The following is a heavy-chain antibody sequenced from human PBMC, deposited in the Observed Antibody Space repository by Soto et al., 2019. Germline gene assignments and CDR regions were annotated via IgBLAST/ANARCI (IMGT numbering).Heavy chain of an antibody. CDR1: GGSFSGYY. CDR2: INHSGST. V-gene: IGHV4-34*01. D-gene: IGHD2-2*01. J-gene: IGHJ5*02. Sequence: PSETLSLTCAVYGGSFSGYYWSWIRQPPGKGLEWIGEINHSGSTNYNPSLKSRVTISVDTSKNQFSLKLSSVTAADTAVYYCARGPMHRSWGQGTLVTVSS. CDR3: ARGPMHRS.